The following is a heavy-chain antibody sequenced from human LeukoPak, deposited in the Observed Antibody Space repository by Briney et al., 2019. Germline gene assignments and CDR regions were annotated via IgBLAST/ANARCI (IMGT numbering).Heavy chain of an antibody. J-gene: IGHJ3*01. D-gene: IGHD4-23*01. CDR2: IIPIFGTA. CDR1: GGTFSSYA. Sequence: SVKVSCKASGGTFSSYAISWVRQAPGQGLEWMGGIIPIFGTANYAQKFQGRVTITADKSTSTAYMELSSLRSEDTALYYCAKAYDYGGNNDAFDVWGRGTMVTVSS. V-gene: IGHV1-69*06. CDR3: AKAYDYGGNNDAFDV.